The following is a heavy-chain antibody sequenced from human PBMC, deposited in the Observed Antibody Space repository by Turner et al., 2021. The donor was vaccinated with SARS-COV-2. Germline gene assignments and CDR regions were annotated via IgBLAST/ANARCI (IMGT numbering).Heavy chain of an antibody. CDR3: ARDRIVRNWNDVPKPTYGMDV. V-gene: IGHV3-21*01. Sequence: EVQLVESGGGLVKPGGSLRLSCAASGFTFSSYNMNWVRRAPGKGLECVSSISSSRSYIYYADSGKGRFTISRDNAKNSLYLQMNSLRAEDTAVYYCARDRIVRNWNDVPKPTYGMDVWGQGTTVTVSS. D-gene: IGHD1-20*01. CDR1: GFTFSSYN. CDR2: ISSSRSYI. J-gene: IGHJ6*02.